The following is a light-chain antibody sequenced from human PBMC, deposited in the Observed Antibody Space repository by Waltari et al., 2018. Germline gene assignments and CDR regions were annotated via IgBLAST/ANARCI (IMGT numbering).Light chain of an antibody. Sequence: QSALTQPASVSGSPGQSFTTSCIGTSSDIGISHYVSWHQQHPGKAPKLIIYEVTKRPAGVSNVFAGSKSCTGASLTISGLQAEDEADYYCSSLTTRSTWVCGGGTKVTVL. CDR1: SSDIGISHY. CDR3: SSLTTRSTWV. J-gene: IGLJ3*02. CDR2: EVT. V-gene: IGLV2-14*03.